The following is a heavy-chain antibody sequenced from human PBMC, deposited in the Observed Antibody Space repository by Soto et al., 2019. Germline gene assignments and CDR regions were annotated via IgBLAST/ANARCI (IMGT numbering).Heavy chain of an antibody. CDR1: GFSFNSYS. CDR3: ARDRGTTTVTFDAFQH. D-gene: IGHD4-17*01. Sequence: EVQLLESGGGLVQPGGSLRLSCAASGFSFNSYSMSWVRQAPGKGLERVAGIIGSGDSAYYADSVKGRFTISRDNSKNTLSLQMNSLRAGDTAIYYCARDRGTTTVTFDAFQHWGQGTLVAVSS. J-gene: IGHJ1*01. CDR2: IIGSGDSA. V-gene: IGHV3-23*01.